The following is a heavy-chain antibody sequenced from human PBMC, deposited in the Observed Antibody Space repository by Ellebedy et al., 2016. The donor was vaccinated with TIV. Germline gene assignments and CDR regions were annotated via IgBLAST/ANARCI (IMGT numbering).Heavy chain of an antibody. J-gene: IGHJ6*02. CDR2: ISSSSSYT. Sequence: GGSLRLSXAASGFTFSDYYMSWIRQAPGKGLEWVSYISSSSSYTNYADSVKGRFTISRDNAKNSLYLQMNSLRAEDTAVYYCAREMGSRIAVAGTWYYGMDVWGQGTTVTVSS. CDR1: GFTFSDYY. V-gene: IGHV3-11*05. CDR3: AREMGSRIAVAGTWYYGMDV. D-gene: IGHD6-19*01.